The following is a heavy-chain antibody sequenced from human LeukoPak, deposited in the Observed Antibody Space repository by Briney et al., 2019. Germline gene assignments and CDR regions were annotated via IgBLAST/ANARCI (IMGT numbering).Heavy chain of an antibody. D-gene: IGHD3-9*01. CDR3: AKSYWGYDILTGYSPLDY. CDR1: GFTLSNYA. Sequence: PGGSLRLSCAASGFTLSNYAMHWVRQAPGKGLEWVTVISTDGKDKKYADSVKGRFAISRDNSKNTLYLQMNSLRAEDTAVYYCAKSYWGYDILTGYSPLDYWGQGTLVTVSS. CDR2: ISTDGKDK. J-gene: IGHJ4*02. V-gene: IGHV3-33*05.